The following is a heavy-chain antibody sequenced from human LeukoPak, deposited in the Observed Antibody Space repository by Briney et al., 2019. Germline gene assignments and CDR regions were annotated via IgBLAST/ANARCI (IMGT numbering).Heavy chain of an antibody. CDR2: INSDGSST. Sequence: PGGSLRLSCAASGFTFSSYWLHWVRQAPGKGLVWVSRINSDGSSTSYADSVKGRFTISRDNAKNTLYLQMNSLRAEDTAVYYCAKSTYSNYEDWFDPWGQGTLVTVSS. CDR3: AKSTYSNYEDWFDP. CDR1: GFTFSSYW. V-gene: IGHV3-74*01. D-gene: IGHD4-11*01. J-gene: IGHJ5*02.